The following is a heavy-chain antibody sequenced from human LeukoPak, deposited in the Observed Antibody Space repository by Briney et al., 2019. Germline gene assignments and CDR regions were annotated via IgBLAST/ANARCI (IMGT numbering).Heavy chain of an antibody. V-gene: IGHV1-46*01. D-gene: IGHD4-11*01. Sequence: ASVKVSCKASGYTFTSYYMHWVRQAPGQGLEWMGIINPSGGSTSYAQKFQGRVTMTRDMSTSTVYMELSSLRSEDTAVYYCARDGFDYSNYGLPDYWGQGTLVTVSS. J-gene: IGHJ4*02. CDR1: GYTFTSYY. CDR3: ARDGFDYSNYGLPDY. CDR2: INPSGGST.